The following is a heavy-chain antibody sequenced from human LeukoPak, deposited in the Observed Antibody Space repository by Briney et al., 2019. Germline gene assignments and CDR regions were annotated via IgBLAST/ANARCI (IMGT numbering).Heavy chain of an antibody. CDR3: ARDGGYCSSTNCYLGV. CDR1: GFTFSSYS. Sequence: GGSLRLSYAASGFTFSSYSMNWVRQAPGKGLEWVSSISSSSSYIYYADSVKGRFTISRDNARNSLYLQMNSLRAEDTAVYYCARDGGYCSSTNCYLGVWGQGTMVTVSS. D-gene: IGHD2-2*01. CDR2: ISSSSSYI. V-gene: IGHV3-21*01. J-gene: IGHJ3*01.